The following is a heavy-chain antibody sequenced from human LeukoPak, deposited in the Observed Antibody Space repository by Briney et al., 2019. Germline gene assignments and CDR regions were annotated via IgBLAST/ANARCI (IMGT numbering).Heavy chain of an antibody. J-gene: IGHJ4*02. D-gene: IGHD3-3*02. CDR1: GFTVSSSY. CDR2: LYSGGSA. CDR3: ARGPAALDY. V-gene: IGHV3-66*01. Sequence: GGSLRLSCAASGFTVSSSYMSWVRQAPGKGLEWVSVLYSGGSAYYADSVKGRFTISRDNSKNTLDLQMNSLRAEDTAVYYCARGPAALDYWGQGTMVTVSS.